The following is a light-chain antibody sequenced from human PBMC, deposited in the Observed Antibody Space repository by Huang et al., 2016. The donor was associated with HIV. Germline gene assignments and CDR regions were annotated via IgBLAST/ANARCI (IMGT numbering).Light chain of an antibody. CDR2: GAS. V-gene: IGKV3-20*01. Sequence: EIVLTQSPGTLSLSPGERATLSCRASQSVSSNYLAWYQQKPGQAPRLRIYGASSTATGVPDRFSGSGSGTDFALTISRLEPEDFAVYYCQQYGSSSYTFGQGTKLEIK. CDR1: QSVSSNY. CDR3: QQYGSSSYT. J-gene: IGKJ2*01.